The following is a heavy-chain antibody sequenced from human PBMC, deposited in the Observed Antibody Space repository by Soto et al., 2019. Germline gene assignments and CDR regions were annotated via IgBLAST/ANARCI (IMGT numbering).Heavy chain of an antibody. D-gene: IGHD3-16*01. CDR3: ARMATFGSLNWFDP. J-gene: IGHJ5*02. CDR1: GYSFTNND. V-gene: IGHV1-8*01. CDR2: MNPGSGDT. Sequence: ASVKVSCKASGYSFTNNDVSWVRQCTGQGLEWMGWMNPGSGDTGYAQKFQGRVTMTRDISTATAYMELSSLRSDDTATYYCARMATFGSLNWFDPWGQGTLVTVSS.